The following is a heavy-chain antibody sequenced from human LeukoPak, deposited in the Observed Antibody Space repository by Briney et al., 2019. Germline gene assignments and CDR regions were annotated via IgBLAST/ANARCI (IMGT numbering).Heavy chain of an antibody. CDR3: AKDPPTVMANAFHI. Sequence: GGSLRLSCAASGFTFSSYGMSWVRQAPGKGLEWVSSISGSGGTTYYADSVRGRFTISRDNSKNTLYLQMNSLRADDTAVYSCAKDPPTVMANAFHIWGQGTMVTVS. V-gene: IGHV3-23*01. CDR2: ISGSGGTT. CDR1: GFTFSSYG. J-gene: IGHJ3*02. D-gene: IGHD5-18*01.